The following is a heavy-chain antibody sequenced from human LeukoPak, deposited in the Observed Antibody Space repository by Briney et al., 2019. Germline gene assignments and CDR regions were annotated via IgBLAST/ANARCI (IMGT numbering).Heavy chain of an antibody. V-gene: IGHV3-23*01. CDR2: ISGSGGST. Sequence: GGSLRLSCAASGFTFSSYAMSWVRQAPGKGLEWVSAISGSGGSTYYADSVKGRFNTSRDNSKKTLYLQRNSLRSAETAVYYCAKDPYYYDSSGYYLNWGQGTLVTVSS. CDR1: GFTFSSYA. CDR3: AKDPYYYDSSGYYLN. D-gene: IGHD3-22*01. J-gene: IGHJ4*02.